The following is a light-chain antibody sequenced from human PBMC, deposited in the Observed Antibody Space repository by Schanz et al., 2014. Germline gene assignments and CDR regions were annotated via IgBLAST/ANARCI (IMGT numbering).Light chain of an antibody. J-gene: IGLJ3*02. CDR1: GSDVGGYNY. CDR3: SSYTSSSTWV. Sequence: QSALTQPASVSGSPGQSITISCTGTGSDVGGYNYVSWYQQHPGKAPKLIIYGVTNRPSGVSTRFSGSKSGNTASLTISGLQAEDEADYYCSSYTSSSTWVFGGGTKLTVL. V-gene: IGLV2-14*03. CDR2: GVT.